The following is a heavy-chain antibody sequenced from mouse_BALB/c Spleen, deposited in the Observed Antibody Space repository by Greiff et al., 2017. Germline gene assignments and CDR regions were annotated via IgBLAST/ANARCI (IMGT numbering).Heavy chain of an antibody. CDR2: INPNNGGT. V-gene: IGHV1-18*01. CDR1: GYTFTDYN. D-gene: IGHD1-1*01. Sequence: EVQLQQSGPELVKPGASVKIPCKASGYTFTDYNMDWVKQSHGKSLEWIGDINPNNGGTIYNQKFKGKATLTVDKSSSTAYMELRSLTSEDTAVYYCARGDYYGSSPLYYAMDYWGQGTSVTVSS. J-gene: IGHJ4*01. CDR3: ARGDYYGSSPLYYAMDY.